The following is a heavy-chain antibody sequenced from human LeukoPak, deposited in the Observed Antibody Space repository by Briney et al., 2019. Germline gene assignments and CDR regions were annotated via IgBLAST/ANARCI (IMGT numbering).Heavy chain of an antibody. V-gene: IGHV3-23*01. Sequence: GGSLRLSCAASGFTFSNYAMSWVRQAPGKGLEWVSGISSDGAAFYPDSVKGRFTISRDNSKNTLYLQMNSLRAEDTAVYYCAKSSIPYVDTAMALDYWGQGTLVTVSS. J-gene: IGHJ4*02. CDR1: GFTFSNYA. CDR3: AKSSIPYVDTAMALDY. CDR2: ISSDGAA. D-gene: IGHD5-18*01.